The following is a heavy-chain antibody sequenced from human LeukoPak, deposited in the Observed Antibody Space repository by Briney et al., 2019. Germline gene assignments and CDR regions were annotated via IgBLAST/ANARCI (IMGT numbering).Heavy chain of an antibody. J-gene: IGHJ5*02. CDR1: GGSISSSSYY. D-gene: IGHD3-22*01. CDR3: ARGQLSRITMIVVVIPYNWFDP. V-gene: IGHV4-39*07. Sequence: SETLSLTCTVSGGSISSSSYYWGWIRQPPGKGLEWIGSIYYSGSTYYNPSLKSRVTISVDTSKTQFSLKLSSVTAADTAVYYCARGQLSRITMIVVVIPYNWFDPWGQGTLVTVSS. CDR2: IYYSGST.